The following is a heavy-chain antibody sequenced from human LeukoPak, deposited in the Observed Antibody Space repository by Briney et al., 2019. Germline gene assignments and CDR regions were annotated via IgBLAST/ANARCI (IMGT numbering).Heavy chain of an antibody. D-gene: IGHD4-17*01. CDR3: ARGGPTVTTWGLFDY. Sequence: GGSLRLSCAASGFTFSSYSMNWVRQAPGKGLDWVSYISSSSSTIYYADSVKGRFTISRDNAKNSLYLQMNSLRDEDTAVYYCARGGPTVTTWGLFDYWGRGTLVTVSS. CDR1: GFTFSSYS. CDR2: ISSSSSTI. V-gene: IGHV3-48*02. J-gene: IGHJ4*02.